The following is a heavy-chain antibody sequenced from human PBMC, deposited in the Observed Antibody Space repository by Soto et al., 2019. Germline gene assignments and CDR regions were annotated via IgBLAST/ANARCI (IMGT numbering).Heavy chain of an antibody. CDR1: GYTFTGYY. CDR2: INPNSGGT. CDR3: ARDRYCSSTSCYVNWFDP. D-gene: IGHD2-2*01. V-gene: IGHV1-2*04. Sequence: GASVKVSCKASGYTFTGYYMHWVRQAPGQGLEWMGWINPNSGGTNYAQKFQGWVTMTRDTSISTAYMELSRLRSDDTAVYYCARDRYCSSTSCYVNWFDPWGQGTLVTVSS. J-gene: IGHJ5*02.